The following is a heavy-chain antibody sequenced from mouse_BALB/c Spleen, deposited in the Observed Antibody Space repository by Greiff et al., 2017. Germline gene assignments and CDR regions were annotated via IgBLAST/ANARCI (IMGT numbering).Heavy chain of an antibody. CDR3: AREGFDY. J-gene: IGHJ2*01. CDR1: GYAFSSSW. CDR2: IYPGDGDT. Sequence: QVQLQQSGPELVKPGASVKISCKASGYAFSSSWMNWVKQRPGQGLEWIGRIYPGDGDTNYNGKFKGKATLTADKSSSTDYMQLSSLTSVDSAVYFCAREGFDYWGQGTTLTVSS. V-gene: IGHV1-82*01.